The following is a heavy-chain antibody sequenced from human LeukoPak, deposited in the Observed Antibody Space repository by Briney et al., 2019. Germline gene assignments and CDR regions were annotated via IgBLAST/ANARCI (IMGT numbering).Heavy chain of an antibody. CDR3: AKGGLVGFS. D-gene: IGHD2-15*01. CDR1: GFTFSSYG. Sequence: GGSLRLSCAAPGFTFSSYGMHWVRQAPGKGLEWVAVISYDGSNKYYADSVKGRFTISRDNSKNTLYLQMNSLRAEDTAVYYCAKGGLVGFSGGQGTLVTVSS. CDR2: ISYDGSNK. V-gene: IGHV3-30*18. J-gene: IGHJ4*02.